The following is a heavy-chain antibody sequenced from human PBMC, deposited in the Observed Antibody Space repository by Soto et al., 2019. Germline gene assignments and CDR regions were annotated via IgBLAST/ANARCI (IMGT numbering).Heavy chain of an antibody. CDR3: ARRPYYDSSGFEGGGMDV. CDR1: GGSISSNSDY. J-gene: IGHJ6*02. D-gene: IGHD3-22*01. V-gene: IGHV4-39*01. Sequence: ETLSLTCTVSGGSISSNSDYGWVWIRQPPGKGLEWIGSISHGGSTYYNPSLKSRVTLSVDTSKNQCSLKLSSVTAADTAVYYCARRPYYDSSGFEGGGMDVWGQGTTVTVSS. CDR2: ISHGGST.